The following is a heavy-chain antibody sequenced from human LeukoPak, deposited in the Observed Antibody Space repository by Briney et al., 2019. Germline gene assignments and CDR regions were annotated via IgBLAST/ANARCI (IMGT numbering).Heavy chain of an antibody. J-gene: IGHJ4*02. D-gene: IGHD4-17*01. CDR1: GGSSIGSGGYY. CDR3: VREGEYGEDYY. Sequence: SQTLSLTCTVSGGSSIGSGGYYWTWIRQHPEKGLEWIGYFYHRASYNPSLNSRVTISVDTSKNQFSLSLASVTAADTAVYYCVREGEYGEDYYWGQGAQVIVST. CDR2: FYHRA. V-gene: IGHV4-31*03.